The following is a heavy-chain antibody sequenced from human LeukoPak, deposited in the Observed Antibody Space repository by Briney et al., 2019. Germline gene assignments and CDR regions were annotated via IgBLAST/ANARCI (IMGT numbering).Heavy chain of an antibody. CDR1: GGSLSGYY. CDR3: ARRGTAYCRGGNCYSDKYFDY. J-gene: IGHJ4*02. CDR2: INYSGNT. D-gene: IGHD2-15*01. Sequence: SETLSLTCAVYGGSLSGYYWTWIRQSPGEGLEWIGEINYSGNTNYNRSLKSRVTISADTSKNQFSLSLTSVTAADTAVYYCARRGTAYCRGGNCYSDKYFDYWGQGTQVTVSS. V-gene: IGHV4-34*01.